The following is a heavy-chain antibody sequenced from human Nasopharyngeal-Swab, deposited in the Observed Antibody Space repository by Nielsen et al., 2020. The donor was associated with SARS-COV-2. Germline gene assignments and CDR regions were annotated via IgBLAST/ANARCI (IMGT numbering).Heavy chain of an antibody. CDR2: ISSSSYI. J-gene: IGHJ4*02. D-gene: IGHD6-13*01. CDR3: ARADSSSWYFDY. V-gene: IGHV3-21*01. CDR1: GLTFSSYS. Sequence: GGSLRLSCAASGLTFSSYSMNWVRQAPGKGLEWVSSISSSSYIYYADSVKGRFTISRDNAKNSLYLQMNSLRAEDTAVYYCARADSSSWYFDYWGQGTLVTVSS.